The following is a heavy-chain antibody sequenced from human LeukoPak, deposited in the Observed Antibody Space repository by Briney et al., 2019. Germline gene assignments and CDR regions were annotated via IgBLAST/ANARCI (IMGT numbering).Heavy chain of an antibody. CDR3: VKRDNSGWYDY. CDR2: ISSSGGST. D-gene: IGHD6-19*01. V-gene: IGHV3-64D*09. CDR1: GFIFSSYA. Sequence: GGSLRLSCSASGFIFSSYAMHWVRQAPGKGLEYVSAISSSGGSTYYADSVEDRFIISRDNPKNTLYLQMSSLRAEDTAVYYCVKRDNSGWYDYWGQGTLVTVSS. J-gene: IGHJ4*02.